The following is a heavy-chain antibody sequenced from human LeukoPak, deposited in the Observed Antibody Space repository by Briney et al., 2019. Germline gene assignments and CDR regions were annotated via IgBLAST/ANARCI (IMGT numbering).Heavy chain of an antibody. Sequence: GGSLRLSCAASGFTFDDHAMHWVRQVPGKGLEWVSLISGDGGNTYYAGSVKGRFTISRDNSKNSLHLQMNSLRSEDTAFYYCAKAQGYCGGGSCYHWFDPWGQGTLVTVSS. D-gene: IGHD2-15*01. CDR2: ISGDGGNT. V-gene: IGHV3-43*02. CDR3: AKAQGYCGGGSCYHWFDP. CDR1: GFTFDDHA. J-gene: IGHJ5*02.